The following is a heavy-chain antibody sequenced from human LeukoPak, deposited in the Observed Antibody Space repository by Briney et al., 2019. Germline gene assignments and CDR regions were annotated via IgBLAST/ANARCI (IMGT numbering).Heavy chain of an antibody. CDR1: GFTFSSYG. D-gene: IGHD4-17*01. Sequence: GRSLRLSCAASGFTFSSYGMHWVRQAPGKGLEWVAVISYDGNNKYYADSVKGRFTISRDTSKNTLYLQMNSLRAEDTAVYYCAKDPKYGDYGDYFDYWGQGTLVTVSS. V-gene: IGHV3-30*18. CDR2: ISYDGNNK. CDR3: AKDPKYGDYGDYFDY. J-gene: IGHJ4*02.